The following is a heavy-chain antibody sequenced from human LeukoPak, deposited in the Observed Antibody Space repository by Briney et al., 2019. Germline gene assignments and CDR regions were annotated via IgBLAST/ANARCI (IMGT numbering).Heavy chain of an antibody. CDR2: INPSGGST. J-gene: IGHJ4*02. V-gene: IGHV1-46*01. Sequence: ASVKVSCKASGYTFTSYYMHWVRQAPGQGLEWMGIINPSGGSTSYAQKFQGRVTMTRDTSTSTVYMELSGLRSEDTAVYYCARDPRTIRLNYYDSSGPSDYWGQGTLVTVSS. CDR1: GYTFTSYY. CDR3: ARDPRTIRLNYYDSSGPSDY. D-gene: IGHD3-22*01.